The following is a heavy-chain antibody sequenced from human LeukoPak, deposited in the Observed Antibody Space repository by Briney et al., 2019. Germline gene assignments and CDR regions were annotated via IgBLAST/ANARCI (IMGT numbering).Heavy chain of an antibody. Sequence: PSETLSLTCAVYGGSFSGYYWSWIRQPPGKGLEWIGEINHSGSTNYNPSLKSRVTISVDTSKNQFSLNLTSVTAADTAIYYCAKTQQMGAFDIWGQGTRVTVSS. D-gene: IGHD6-13*01. J-gene: IGHJ3*02. CDR3: AKTQQMGAFDI. CDR2: INHSGST. V-gene: IGHV4-34*01. CDR1: GGSFSGYY.